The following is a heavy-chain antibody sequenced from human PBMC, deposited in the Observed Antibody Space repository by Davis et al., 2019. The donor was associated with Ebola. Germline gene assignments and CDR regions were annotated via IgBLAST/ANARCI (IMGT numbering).Heavy chain of an antibody. CDR2: ISSDGGIT. CDR1: GFTFSRYW. J-gene: IGHJ6*02. V-gene: IGHV3-74*01. Sequence: PGGSLRLFCAASGFTFSRYWMHWVRQAPGKGLVYVSCISSDGGITSYADSVKGRFPISRDNTNNSMYLQMNSLRAEDTAVYYCARDPRLMDVWGQGTTVIVSS. CDR3: ARDPRLMDV.